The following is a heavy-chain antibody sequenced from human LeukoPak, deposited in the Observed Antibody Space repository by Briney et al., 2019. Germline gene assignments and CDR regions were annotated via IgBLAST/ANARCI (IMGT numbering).Heavy chain of an antibody. CDR3: ARGAMIVVAIDAFDI. J-gene: IGHJ3*02. CDR1: GGSISSGSYY. CDR2: IYTSGST. V-gene: IGHV4-61*02. Sequence: SQTLSLTCTVSGGSISSGSYYWSWIRQPAGKGLEWIGRIYTSGSTNYNPSLKSRVTISVDTSKNQFSLKLRSVTAADTAVYYCARGAMIVVAIDAFDIWGQGTMVTVSS. D-gene: IGHD3-22*01.